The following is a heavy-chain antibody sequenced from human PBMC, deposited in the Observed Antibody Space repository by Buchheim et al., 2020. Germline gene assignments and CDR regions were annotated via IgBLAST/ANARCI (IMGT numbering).Heavy chain of an antibody. CDR3: AREENYYDSSGSSDAFDI. D-gene: IGHD3-22*01. CDR2: IYTSGST. CDR1: GGSFSSGSYY. V-gene: IGHV4-61*02. J-gene: IGHJ3*02. Sequence: QVQLQESGPGLVKPSQTLSLTCTVSGGSFSSGSYYWSWIRQPAGKGLEWIGRIYTSGSTNYNPSLKSRVTISVDTFKNQFSLKLSSVTAADTAVYYCAREENYYDSSGSSDAFDIWGQGT.